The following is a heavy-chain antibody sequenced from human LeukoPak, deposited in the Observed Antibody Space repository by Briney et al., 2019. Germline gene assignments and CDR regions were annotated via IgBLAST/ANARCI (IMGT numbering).Heavy chain of an antibody. V-gene: IGHV3-48*01. Sequence: GGSLRLSCAASGFTFSTYWMTWVRQAPGKGLEWVSYISDSTSTIYYADSVKGRFTISRDNAKNSLYLQMNGLRAEDTAVYYCARDLTSGWYGWDYWGQGTLVTVSS. D-gene: IGHD6-19*01. CDR1: GFTFSTYW. CDR3: ARDLTSGWYGWDY. J-gene: IGHJ4*02. CDR2: ISDSTSTI.